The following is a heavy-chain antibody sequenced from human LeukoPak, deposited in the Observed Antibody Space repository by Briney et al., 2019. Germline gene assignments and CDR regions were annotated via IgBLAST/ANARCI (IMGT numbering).Heavy chain of an antibody. CDR2: ISYDGSNK. V-gene: IGHV3-30*03. J-gene: IGHJ4*02. D-gene: IGHD3-10*01. CDR3: ARDSILWFGEPTPEYDY. CDR1: GFTFSSYG. Sequence: GGSLRLSCAASGFTFSSYGMHWVRQAPGTGLEWPAVISYDGSNKYYADPVKGRFTSSRDNSKNTLYLQMNSLRAEDTAVYYCARDSILWFGEPTPEYDYWGQGTLVTVSS.